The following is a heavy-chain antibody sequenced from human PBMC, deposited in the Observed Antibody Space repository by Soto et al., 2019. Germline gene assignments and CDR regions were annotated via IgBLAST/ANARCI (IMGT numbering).Heavy chain of an antibody. V-gene: IGHV3-7*01. Sequence: EVQLVESGGGLVQPGGSLRLSCAASGFTFSSYWMSWVRQAPGKGLEWVANIKQDGTEKYYVGAVKGRFTTASDNAQNPLDRQSNSLRAADTAVYYCAGEPSIVVVTAKTYYYYAMEVWGQGTTVTFSS. CDR1: GFTFSSYW. D-gene: IGHD2-21*02. CDR2: IKQDGTEK. CDR3: AGEPSIVVVTAKTYYYYAMEV. J-gene: IGHJ6*02.